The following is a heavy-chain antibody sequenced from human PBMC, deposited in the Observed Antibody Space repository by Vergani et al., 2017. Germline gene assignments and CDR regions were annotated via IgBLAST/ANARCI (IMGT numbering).Heavy chain of an antibody. CDR3: ARDKSGSYDRGVDY. J-gene: IGHJ4*02. D-gene: IGHD1-26*01. CDR2: ISSSSSYT. Sequence: QVQLVESGGGLVKPGGSLRLSCAASGFTFSDYYMSWIRPAPGKGLEWVSYISSSSSYTNYADSVKGRFTISRDNAKNSLYLQMNSLRAEDTAVYYCARDKSGSYDRGVDYWGQGTLVTVSS. V-gene: IGHV3-11*06. CDR1: GFTFSDYY.